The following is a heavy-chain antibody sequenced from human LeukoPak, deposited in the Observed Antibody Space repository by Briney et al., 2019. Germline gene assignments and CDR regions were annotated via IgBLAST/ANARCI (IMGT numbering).Heavy chain of an antibody. CDR3: AVGGWELLRRSNYFDY. D-gene: IGHD1-26*01. J-gene: IGHJ4*02. CDR2: MNPNSGNT. CDR1: GYTFTSYD. V-gene: IGHV1-8*01. Sequence: ASVKVSCKASGYTFTSYDINWVRQATGQGLEWMGWMNPNSGNTGHAQKFQGRVTMTRNTSISTAYMELSSLRSEDTAVYYCAVGGWELLRRSNYFDYWGQGTLVTVSS.